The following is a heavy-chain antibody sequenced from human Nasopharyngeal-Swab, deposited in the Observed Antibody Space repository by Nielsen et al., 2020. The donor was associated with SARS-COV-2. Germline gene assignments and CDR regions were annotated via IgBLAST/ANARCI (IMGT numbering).Heavy chain of an antibody. V-gene: IGHV6-1*01. CDR3: ARERGALNV. CDR2: KYYRSQWYS. J-gene: IGHJ6*02. Sequence: SETLSLTCAIPGYTVSRNNAAWNWIRQYKSRGLEWLGRKYYRSQWYSDYAVAVKSRITINPDTAKNQFSLQLNSVTPEDTAGYYCARERGALNVWGQGTTVTVSS. CDR1: GYTVSRNNAA. D-gene: IGHD3-10*01.